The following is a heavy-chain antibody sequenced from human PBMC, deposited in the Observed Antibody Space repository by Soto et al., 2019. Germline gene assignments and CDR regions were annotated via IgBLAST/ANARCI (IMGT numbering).Heavy chain of an antibody. J-gene: IGHJ3*02. V-gene: IGHV1-2*04. Sequence: ASVKVSFKASGHTFTGYYMHWVRQAPGQGLEWMGWINPNSGGTNYAQTFQGWVTMTRDTSISTAYMELSRLRSEDTAVYYCATPRDVVVTAGGAFDIWGQGTMVTVSS. CDR2: INPNSGGT. CDR3: ATPRDVVVTAGGAFDI. D-gene: IGHD2-21*02. CDR1: GHTFTGYY.